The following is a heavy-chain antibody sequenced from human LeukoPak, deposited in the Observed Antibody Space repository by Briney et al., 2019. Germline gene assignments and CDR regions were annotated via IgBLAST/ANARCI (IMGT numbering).Heavy chain of an antibody. CDR3: AKDARRTSGWYFFDY. Sequence: GGSLRLSCAASGFAFSSQAMGWVCQAPGKGLEWVSVISDSGSITYYADSVKGRFTISRDNSKNTLFLQMNRLRAEDTAVYYCAKDARRTSGWYFFDYWGQGTLVTVSS. V-gene: IGHV3-23*01. D-gene: IGHD6-19*01. CDR1: GFAFSSQA. CDR2: ISDSGSIT. J-gene: IGHJ4*02.